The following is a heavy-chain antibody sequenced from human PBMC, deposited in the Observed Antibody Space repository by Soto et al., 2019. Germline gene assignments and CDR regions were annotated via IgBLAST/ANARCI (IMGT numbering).Heavy chain of an antibody. V-gene: IGHV3-23*01. Sequence: EVQLLESGGGLVQPGGSLRLSCVASGFTFSTYAMSWVRQAPREGLEWVSVVSGSGGTTYYADSVKGRFTISRDNSKNRLYLQMNSLRAEDSGTYYCARYCSPTSCTIRYGMDVWGQGTTVTVSS. CDR3: ARYCSPTSCTIRYGMDV. CDR2: VSGSGGTT. J-gene: IGHJ6*02. CDR1: GFTFSTYA. D-gene: IGHD2-2*01.